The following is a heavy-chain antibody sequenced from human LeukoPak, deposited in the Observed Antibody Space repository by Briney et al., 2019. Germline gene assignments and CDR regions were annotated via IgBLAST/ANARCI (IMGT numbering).Heavy chain of an antibody. CDR3: ARPLKTLPTSFDY. Sequence: PSETLSLTCAVYGGSFSGYYWSWIRQPPGKGLEWIGEINHSGSTNYNPSLKSRVTISVDTSKNQFSLKLSSVTAADTAVYYCARPLKTLPTSFDYWGQGTLVTVSS. CDR2: INHSGST. V-gene: IGHV4-34*01. D-gene: IGHD3-10*01. CDR1: GGSFSGYY. J-gene: IGHJ4*02.